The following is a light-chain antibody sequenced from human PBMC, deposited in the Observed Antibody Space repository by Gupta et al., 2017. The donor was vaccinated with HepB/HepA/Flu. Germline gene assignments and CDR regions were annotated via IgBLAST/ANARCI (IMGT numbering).Light chain of an antibody. CDR3: QQYNNWPWT. Sequence: EIVMTQSPATLSVSPGERVAFSCRASQDVHTNLAWMQQKPGQAPTVLFYGASDRATGVPARFIGSGSRTEFTLTITSLQSEDVAVYVCQQYNNWPWTFGHGTKVEI. J-gene: IGKJ1*01. CDR2: GAS. CDR1: QDVHTN. V-gene: IGKV3-15*01.